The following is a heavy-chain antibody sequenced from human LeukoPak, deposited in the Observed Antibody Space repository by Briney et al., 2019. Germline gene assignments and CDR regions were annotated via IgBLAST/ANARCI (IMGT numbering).Heavy chain of an antibody. V-gene: IGHV4-59*08. J-gene: IGHJ5*02. D-gene: IGHD1-1*01. Sequence: SETLSLTCTVSGGSLSSYYWSWIRQPPGKGLEWIGYIYYSGSTNYNPSLKSRVTISVDTSNNQFSLKLSSVTAADTAVYYCARLLQRNGFDPWGQGTLVTVSS. CDR2: IYYSGST. CDR1: GGSLSSYY. CDR3: ARLLQRNGFDP.